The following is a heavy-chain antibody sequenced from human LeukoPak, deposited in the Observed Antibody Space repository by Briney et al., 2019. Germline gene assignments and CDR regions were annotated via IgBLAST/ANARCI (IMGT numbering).Heavy chain of an antibody. CDR2: IYYSGST. CDR3: ARDRHYYDSSGYYPRMDV. Sequence: SETLSLTCTVSGGSVSSGSYYWSWIRQPPGKGLEWIGYIYYSGSTNYNPSLKSRVTISVDTSKNQFSLKLSSVTAADTAVYYCARDRHYYDSSGYYPRMDVWGQGTTVTVSS. V-gene: IGHV4-61*01. CDR1: GGSVSSGSYY. J-gene: IGHJ6*02. D-gene: IGHD3-22*01.